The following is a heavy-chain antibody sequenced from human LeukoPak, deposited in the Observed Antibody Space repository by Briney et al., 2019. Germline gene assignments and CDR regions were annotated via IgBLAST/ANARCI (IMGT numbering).Heavy chain of an antibody. V-gene: IGHV4-59*08. CDR3: ARQTMSTAAAFDI. CDR1: GGSISSHF. D-gene: IGHD1-14*01. J-gene: IGHJ3*02. Sequence: SETLSLTCTVSGGSISSHFWSWIRQPPGKGLEWIAYIYYSGSTDYNPSLKSRVTISVDTSKNQFSLKLSSVTAADTAVYYCARQTMSTAAAFDIWGQGTMVTVSS. CDR2: IYYSGST.